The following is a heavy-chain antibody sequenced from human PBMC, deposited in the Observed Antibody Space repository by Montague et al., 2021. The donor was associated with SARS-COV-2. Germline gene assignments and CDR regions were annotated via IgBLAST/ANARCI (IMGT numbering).Heavy chain of an antibody. Sequence: SETLSLTCTVSGGSISTYYWSWIRQPAGKGLEWIGRIYTNETTNCNPSLKSRVTMSVDTSKNQFSLKLTSVTAADTAVYYCARTFWGSWFGESWFGPWGQGTLVTVSS. CDR2: IYTNETT. CDR3: ARTFWGSWFGESWFGP. D-gene: IGHD3-10*01. J-gene: IGHJ5*02. V-gene: IGHV4-4*07. CDR1: GGSISTYY.